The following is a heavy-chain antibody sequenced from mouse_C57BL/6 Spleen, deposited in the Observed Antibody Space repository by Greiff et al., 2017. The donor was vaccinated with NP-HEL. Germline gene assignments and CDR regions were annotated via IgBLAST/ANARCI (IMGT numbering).Heavy chain of an antibody. D-gene: IGHD2-1*01. V-gene: IGHV3-8*01. CDR3: ARYRGNYVGYFDV. CDR2: ISYSGST. Sequence: EVQRVESGPGLAKPSQTLSLTCSVTGYSITSDYWNWIRKFPGNKLEYMGYISYSGSTYYNPSLKSRISITRDTSKNQYYLQLNSVTTEDTATYYCARYRGNYVGYFDVWGTGTTVTVSS. CDR1: GYSITSDY. J-gene: IGHJ1*03.